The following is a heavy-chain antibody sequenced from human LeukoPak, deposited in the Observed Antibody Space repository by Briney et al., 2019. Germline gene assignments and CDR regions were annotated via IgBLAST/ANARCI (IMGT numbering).Heavy chain of an antibody. CDR2: IRSNSNNFAT. V-gene: IGHV3-73*01. CDR3: ARLGIEVAVPDY. D-gene: IGHD6-19*01. Sequence: PGGSLILSCAASWFTFSASAMHWVRQASGKGLDWVGRIRSNSNNFATAYAASVKGRFTISRDDSKNTAYLQMNSLKTEDTAVYYCARLGIEVAVPDYWGQGALVTVSS. J-gene: IGHJ4*02. CDR1: WFTFSASA.